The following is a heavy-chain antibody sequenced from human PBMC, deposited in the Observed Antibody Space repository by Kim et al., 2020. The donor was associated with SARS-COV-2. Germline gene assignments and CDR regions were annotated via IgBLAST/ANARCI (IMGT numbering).Heavy chain of an antibody. Sequence: RFTISRDNSKNTLYLQMNSLRAEDTAVYYCARDRGRSSSSLSGLGWEFDYWGQGTLVTVSS. J-gene: IGHJ4*02. V-gene: IGHV3-30*01. D-gene: IGHD6-13*01. CDR3: ARDRGRSSSSLSGLGWEFDY.